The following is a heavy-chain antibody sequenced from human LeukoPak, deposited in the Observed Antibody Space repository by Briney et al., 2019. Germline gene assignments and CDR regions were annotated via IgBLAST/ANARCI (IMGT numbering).Heavy chain of an antibody. CDR3: ARGLEGYSAGWSRFFEY. Sequence: PSETLSLTCGVSGYSISRGYYWGWIRQPPGNGLEWIGNIYHTVSTYYNPSLRGRVTISVDTSKNQFFLKLTSVTAADPAVYYCARGLEGYSAGWSRFFEYWGQGTLATVSS. CDR2: IYHTVST. CDR1: GYSISRGYY. D-gene: IGHD6-19*01. J-gene: IGHJ4*02. V-gene: IGHV4-38-2*01.